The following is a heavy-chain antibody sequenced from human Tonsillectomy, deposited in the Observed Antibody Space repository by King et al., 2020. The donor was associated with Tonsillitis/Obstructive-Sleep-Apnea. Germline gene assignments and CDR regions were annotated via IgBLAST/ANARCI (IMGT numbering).Heavy chain of an antibody. D-gene: IGHD2-2*01. CDR1: GFTFSGAV. Sequence: VQLVESGGGLVQPGGSLKLSCAASGFTFSGAVMHWVRQTSGNGLEWVGRIKTKTETYATAYAASVKGRFIISRDDSKNTAYLQMNSLKTEDTAVYYCTSVVVVPAASSYAFDIWGQGTMVTVSS. V-gene: IGHV3-73*02. CDR3: TSVVVVPAASSYAFDI. CDR2: IKTKTETYAT. J-gene: IGHJ3*02.